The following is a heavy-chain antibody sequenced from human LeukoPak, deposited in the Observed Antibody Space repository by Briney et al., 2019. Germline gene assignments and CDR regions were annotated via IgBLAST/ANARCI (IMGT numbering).Heavy chain of an antibody. J-gene: IGHJ3*02. CDR3: ASSPHSNYYDSPRAFDI. CDR1: GFTFSNYA. D-gene: IGHD3-22*01. CDR2: IGGSGSST. V-gene: IGHV3-23*01. Sequence: GGSLRLSCAASGFTFSNYAMTWVRQAPGKGLEWVSAIGGSGSSTYYADSVKGRFTISRDNSKNTLYLQMNSLRAEDTAVYYCASSPHSNYYDSPRAFDIWSQGTMVTVSS.